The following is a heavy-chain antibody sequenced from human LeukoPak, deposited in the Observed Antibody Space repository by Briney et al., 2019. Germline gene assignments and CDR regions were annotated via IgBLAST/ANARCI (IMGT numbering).Heavy chain of an antibody. CDR3: AREGRQDYVYFDY. D-gene: IGHD4-17*01. CDR2: INYSGNT. J-gene: IGHJ4*02. Sequence: SGTLSLTCTVSGGSISDYYWSWIRQPPGKGLEWIGYINYSGNTNYNPSLKSRVTISVETSKNQFSLRLTSVTAADTAVFYCAREGRQDYVYFDYWGQGSLVTVSS. V-gene: IGHV4-59*01. CDR1: GGSISDYY.